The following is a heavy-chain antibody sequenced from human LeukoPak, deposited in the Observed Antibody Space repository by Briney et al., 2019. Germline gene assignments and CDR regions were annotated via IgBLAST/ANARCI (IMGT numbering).Heavy chain of an antibody. V-gene: IGHV3-23*01. CDR2: ISGSGGRT. Sequence: GGSLRLSCAASGFTFSSYDMSWVRQAPGKGLEWVSTISGSGGRTYYADSVKGRFTISRDNAKNTLYVQMNSLRAEDTAVYYCAKEEFIVEELLEPFDYWGQGTLVTVSS. CDR3: AKEEFIVEELLEPFDY. J-gene: IGHJ4*02. CDR1: GFTFSSYD. D-gene: IGHD1-26*01.